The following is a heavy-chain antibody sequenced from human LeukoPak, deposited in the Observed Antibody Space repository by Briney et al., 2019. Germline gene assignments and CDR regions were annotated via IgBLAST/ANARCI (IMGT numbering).Heavy chain of an antibody. CDR3: ARGVAAAGIYYYYMDV. CDR2: INPNSGGT. D-gene: IGHD6-13*01. CDR1: GYTFTGYY. Sequence: ASVKVSCKASGYTFTGYYMHWVRQAPGQGLEWMGWINPNSGGTNYAQKFQGRVTMTRDTSIGTAYMELSRLRSDDTAVYYCARGVAAAGIYYYYMDVWGKGTTVTVSS. V-gene: IGHV1-2*02. J-gene: IGHJ6*03.